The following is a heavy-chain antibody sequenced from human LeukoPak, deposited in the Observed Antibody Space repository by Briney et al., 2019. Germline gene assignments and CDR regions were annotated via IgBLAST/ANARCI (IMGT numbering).Heavy chain of an antibody. Sequence: KPEGSLRLSCAASGFTFSDYYMSWVRQAPGKGLEWVSFLSGRGEIIYYADSVKGRFTISRDNAKNSLYLQMNSLRAEDTAVYHCARAGQNNWFDPWGQGTLVTVSS. J-gene: IGHJ5*02. CDR2: LSGRGEII. CDR3: ARAGQNNWFDP. V-gene: IGHV3-11*01. CDR1: GFTFSDYY.